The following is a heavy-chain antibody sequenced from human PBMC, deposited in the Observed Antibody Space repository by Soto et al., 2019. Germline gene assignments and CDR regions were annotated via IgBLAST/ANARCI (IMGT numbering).Heavy chain of an antibody. Sequence: ETLSLTCTVSGGSISSYYWSWIRQPPGKGLEWIGFIYNTGSSDYNPSLRSRVTISVDTSKNQFSLNLKSVTAADTAVYYCAVQLTTSWNSWFDPWGQGTLVTVSS. V-gene: IGHV4-59*12. CDR2: IYNTGSS. CDR3: AVQLTTSWNSWFDP. CDR1: GGSISSYY. J-gene: IGHJ5*02. D-gene: IGHD2-2*01.